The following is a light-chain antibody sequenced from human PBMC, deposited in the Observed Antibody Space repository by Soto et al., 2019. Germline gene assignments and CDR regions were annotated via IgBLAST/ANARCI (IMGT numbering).Light chain of an antibody. CDR2: AAS. V-gene: IGKV1-39*01. Sequence: DIQMTQSPSSLSASVGDRVTITCRASQNISDSLNWYQHKPGQAPKLLIYAASSLQSGVPSRFSGSGSETDFTLTISSLQPEDFASYFCQRIWTFGQGTKL. CDR1: QNISDS. CDR3: QRIWT. J-gene: IGKJ2*01.